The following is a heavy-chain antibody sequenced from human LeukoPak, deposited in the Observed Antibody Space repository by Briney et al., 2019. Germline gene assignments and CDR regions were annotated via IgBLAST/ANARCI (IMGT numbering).Heavy chain of an antibody. J-gene: IGHJ4*02. CDR1: GFTFDDYA. Sequence: GRSLRLSCAASGFTFDDYAMHWVRQAPGKGLEWVSGISWNSGSIGYADSVKGRFTISRDNAENSLYLQMNSLRAEDTALYYCAKDIGYSSSWYYFDYWGQGTLVTVSS. V-gene: IGHV3-9*01. CDR3: AKDIGYSSSWYYFDY. D-gene: IGHD6-13*01. CDR2: ISWNSGSI.